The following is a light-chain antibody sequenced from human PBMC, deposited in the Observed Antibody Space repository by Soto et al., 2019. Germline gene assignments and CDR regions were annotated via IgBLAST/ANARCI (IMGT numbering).Light chain of an antibody. CDR1: QTILDW. CDR2: RAS. Sequence: DFQMTQSPSTLSASVGDRVTITCRASQTILDWLAWYQQKPGKAPKLLIYRASTLESGVPSRFSGSGYGTEFTLTIRSLQPEDSATYYCQQYNSYLLTFGGGTKVEIK. CDR3: QQYNSYLLT. J-gene: IGKJ4*01. V-gene: IGKV1-5*03.